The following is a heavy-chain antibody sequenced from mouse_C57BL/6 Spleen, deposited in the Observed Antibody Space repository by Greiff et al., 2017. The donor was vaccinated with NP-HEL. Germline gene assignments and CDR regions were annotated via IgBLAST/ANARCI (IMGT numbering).Heavy chain of an antibody. CDR2: ISSGGSYT. CDR1: GFTFSSYG. Sequence: EVQGVESGGDLVKPGGSLKLSCAASGFTFSSYGMSWVRQTPDKRLEWVATISSGGSYTYYPDSVKGRFTISRDNAKNTLYLQMSSLKSEDTAMYYCARHYYGSSDLTPFAYWGQGTLVTVSA. D-gene: IGHD1-1*01. CDR3: ARHYYGSSDLTPFAY. J-gene: IGHJ3*01. V-gene: IGHV5-6*01.